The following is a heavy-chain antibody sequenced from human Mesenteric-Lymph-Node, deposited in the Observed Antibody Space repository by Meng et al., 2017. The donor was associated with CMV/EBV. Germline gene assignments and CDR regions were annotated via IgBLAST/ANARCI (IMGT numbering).Heavy chain of an antibody. D-gene: IGHD3-3*01. V-gene: IGHV4-59*01. CDR1: GGAFSGYY. CDR3: ARDSPRFLDS. Sequence: SETLSLTCAAYGGAFSGYYWNCIRQPPGKGLEWIGHIYYSGSTNYNPSLKSRVTISVDTSKKQFSLKLSSVTAADTAVYYCARDSPRFLDSWGQGTLVTVSS. CDR2: IYYSGST. J-gene: IGHJ5*02.